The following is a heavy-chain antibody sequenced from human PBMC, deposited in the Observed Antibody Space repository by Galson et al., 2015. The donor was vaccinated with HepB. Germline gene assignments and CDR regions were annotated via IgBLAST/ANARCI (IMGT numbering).Heavy chain of an antibody. CDR1: GFTFSSYA. CDR2: MSGNTGDT. Sequence: SLRLSCAASGFTFSSYAMGWVRQAPGKGLEYVSAMSGNTGDTYYADSVKGRFTISRDNSKNTLYLQMNSLRAEDTAVYYCAKRGPGYCSSTTCYKSFDYWGRGTQVTVSS. CDR3: AKRGPGYCSSTTCYKSFDY. V-gene: IGHV3-23*01. J-gene: IGHJ4*02. D-gene: IGHD2-2*02.